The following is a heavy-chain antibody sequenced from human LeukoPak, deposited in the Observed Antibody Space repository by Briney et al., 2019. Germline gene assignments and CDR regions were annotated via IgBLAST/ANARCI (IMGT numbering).Heavy chain of an antibody. CDR1: GYTFTSYG. CDR2: ISAYNGNT. Sequence: ASVKVSCKASGYTFTSYGISWVRQAPGQGLEWMGWISAYNGNTNYAQKLQGRVTMTTDTSTSTAYMELRSLRSDDTAVYYCATHSSSWYEYAFGIWGQGTMVTVSS. CDR3: ATHSSSWYEYAFGI. V-gene: IGHV1-18*01. J-gene: IGHJ3*02. D-gene: IGHD6-13*01.